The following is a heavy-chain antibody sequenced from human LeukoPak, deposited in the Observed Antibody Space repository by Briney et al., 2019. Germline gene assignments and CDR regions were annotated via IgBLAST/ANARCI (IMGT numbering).Heavy chain of an antibody. V-gene: IGHV3-30*09. D-gene: IGHD3-10*01. CDR2: ISYDGSNK. Sequence: PGGSLRLSCAASGFTFSSYAMHWVRQAPGKGLEWVAVISYDGSNKYYADSVKGRFAISRDNSKNTLFLQMNSLRAEDTAVYYCAKGRKGLLFVRGVDFDYWGQGTLVTVSS. CDR1: GFTFSSYA. CDR3: AKGRKGLLFVRGVDFDY. J-gene: IGHJ4*02.